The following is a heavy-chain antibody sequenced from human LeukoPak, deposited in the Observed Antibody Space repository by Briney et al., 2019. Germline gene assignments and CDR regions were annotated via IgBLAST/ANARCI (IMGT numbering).Heavy chain of an antibody. J-gene: IGHJ4*02. CDR1: GGSISNYY. V-gene: IGHV4-59*08. CDR3: ARLSGGN. CDR2: IDYSGST. Sequence: SETLSLTCTVSGGSISNYYWSWIRQPPGKGLEWIGYIDYSGSTNYNPSLKSRVTISVDTSKNQFSLKVSSVTAADTAVYYCARLSGGNWGQGTLVTVSS. D-gene: IGHD3-16*01.